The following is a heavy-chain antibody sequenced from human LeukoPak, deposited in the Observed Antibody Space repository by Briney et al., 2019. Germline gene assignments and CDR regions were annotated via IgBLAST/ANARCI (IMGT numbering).Heavy chain of an antibody. CDR3: ARPRDYYGSGEFIR. J-gene: IGHJ4*02. CDR2: INPNSGGT. D-gene: IGHD3-10*01. Sequence: ASVKVSCKASGYTFTGYYMHWVRQAPGQGLEWKGWINPNSGGTNYAQKFQGRVTMTRDTSISTAYMELSRLRSDDTAVYYCARPRDYYGSGEFIRWGQGTLVTVSS. CDR1: GYTFTGYY. V-gene: IGHV1-2*02.